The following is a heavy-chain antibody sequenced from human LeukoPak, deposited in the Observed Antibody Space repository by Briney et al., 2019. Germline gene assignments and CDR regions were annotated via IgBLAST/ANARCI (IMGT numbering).Heavy chain of an antibody. J-gene: IGHJ4*02. V-gene: IGHV4-59*08. CDR1: GGSISTYY. CDR2: IHYSGST. D-gene: IGHD3-3*01. CDR3: ARGSNYDFWTFYFDR. Sequence: PSETLSLTCTVSGGSISTYYWSWIRQPPGKGLEWIGYIHYSGSTKYNPSLKSRVTISVDTSKNKLSLKLSSVTAADTAMYYCARGSNYDFWTFYFDRWDQGTLATVSS.